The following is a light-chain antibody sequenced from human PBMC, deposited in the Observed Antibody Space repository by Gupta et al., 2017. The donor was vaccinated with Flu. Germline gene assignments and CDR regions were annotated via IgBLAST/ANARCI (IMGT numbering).Light chain of an antibody. J-gene: IGKJ1*01. CDR1: QHIANY. Sequence: GDRITITCRASQHIANYLNWYQQRSGEAPKLLVFGASNLQTGVPSRFSGSGSGRDFTLTIRSLLPEDFAIYSCQQTDSTPWTFGPGTRVDIK. CDR2: GAS. CDR3: QQTDSTPWT. V-gene: IGKV1-39*01.